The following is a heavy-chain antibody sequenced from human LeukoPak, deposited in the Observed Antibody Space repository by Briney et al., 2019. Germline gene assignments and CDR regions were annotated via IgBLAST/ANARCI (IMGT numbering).Heavy chain of an antibody. Sequence: PGRSLRLSCAASGFTFDDHAMHWVRQAPGKGLEWVSGISWNSGSIGYADSVKGRFTISRDNAKNSLYLQMNSLRAEDTALYYCAKVAWDYVWGSYREYYFDYWGQGTLVTVSS. D-gene: IGHD3-16*02. J-gene: IGHJ4*02. CDR3: AKVAWDYVWGSYREYYFDY. V-gene: IGHV3-9*01. CDR2: ISWNSGSI. CDR1: GFTFDDHA.